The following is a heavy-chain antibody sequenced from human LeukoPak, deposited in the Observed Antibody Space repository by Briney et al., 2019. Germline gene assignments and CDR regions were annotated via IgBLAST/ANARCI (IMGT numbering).Heavy chain of an antibody. CDR2: SYSGST. CDR1: GGSISSGGYY. D-gene: IGHD6-19*01. V-gene: IGHV4-39*07. J-gene: IGHJ6*02. CDR3: ARAYSSGWSYGMDV. Sequence: KSSETLSLTCTVSGGSISSGGYYWSWIRQTPGKGLEWIEMSYSGSTYYNPSLQSRVSISIDTSRNQFSLRLNSVTAADTAVYYCARAYSSGWSYGMDVWGQGTTVTVSS.